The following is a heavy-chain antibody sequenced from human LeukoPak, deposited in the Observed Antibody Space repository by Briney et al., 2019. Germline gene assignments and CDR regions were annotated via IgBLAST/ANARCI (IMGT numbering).Heavy chain of an antibody. V-gene: IGHV1-8*03. D-gene: IGHD3-3*01. CDR1: GYTFTSYD. CDR2: MNPNSGNT. J-gene: IGHJ5*02. Sequence: ASVKVSRMASGYTFTSYDINWVRQATGQGLEWMGWMNPNSGNTGYAQKFQGRVTITSNTSISTAYMELSSLRSEDTAVYYCARRFLERPYNWFDPWGQGTLVTVSS. CDR3: ARRFLERPYNWFDP.